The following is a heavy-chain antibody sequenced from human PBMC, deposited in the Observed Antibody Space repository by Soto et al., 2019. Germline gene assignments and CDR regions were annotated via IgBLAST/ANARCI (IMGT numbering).Heavy chain of an antibody. CDR2: ISGSGGST. J-gene: IGHJ6*03. D-gene: IGHD2-21*01. CDR1: GFIFGNYA. Sequence: EVQLLESGGGLVQPGGSLRLSCVVSGFIFGNYAMSWVRQAPGKGLEWVSVISGSGGSTYYADSVKGRFTISRDNSKNTLYLQMNSLRAEDTAVYYCAKVPTRPLWYMDVWGKGTTVTVSS. V-gene: IGHV3-23*01. CDR3: AKVPTRPLWYMDV.